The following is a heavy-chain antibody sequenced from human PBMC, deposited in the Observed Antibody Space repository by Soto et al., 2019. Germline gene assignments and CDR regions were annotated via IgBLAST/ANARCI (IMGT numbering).Heavy chain of an antibody. D-gene: IGHD4-17*01. J-gene: IGHJ6*02. CDR1: GGSISSYY. CDR3: ARGGYGDYYYYGMDV. V-gene: IGHV4-59*01. CDR2: IYYSGST. Sequence: SETLSLTCTVSGGSISSYYWSWIRQPPGKGLEWIGYIYYSGSTNYNPSLKSRVTISVDTSKNQFSLKLSSVTAADTAVYYCARGGYGDYYYYGMDVWGQGTTVTVSS.